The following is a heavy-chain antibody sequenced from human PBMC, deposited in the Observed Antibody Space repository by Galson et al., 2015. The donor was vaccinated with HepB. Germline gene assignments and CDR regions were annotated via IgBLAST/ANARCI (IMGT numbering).Heavy chain of an antibody. Sequence: SLRLSCAASGFNFGDYYMHWVRQAPGKGLVWVSRINGDGTSTNYADSAKGRFTISRDNAKNTLFLQMNSLRAEDSALYYCARSNSGRYYDWGLGTLVTVSS. J-gene: IGHJ4*02. CDR3: ARSNSGRYYD. CDR1: GFNFGDYY. D-gene: IGHD1-26*01. CDR2: INGDGTST. V-gene: IGHV3-74*01.